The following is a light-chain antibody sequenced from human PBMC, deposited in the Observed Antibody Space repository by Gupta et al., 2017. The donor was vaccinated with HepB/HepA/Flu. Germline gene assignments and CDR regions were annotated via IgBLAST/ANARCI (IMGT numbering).Light chain of an antibody. CDR1: SSHIGAGYD. CDR2: GNS. V-gene: IGLV1-40*01. Sequence: QSVLTQPPSVSGAPGRRVTLSCTGTSSHIGAGYDLYWYQQLPGTAPKLLIYGNSNRPSGVPDRFSGSKSGTSVSLTITGLQAEEEAEYYCQSSDSSLSGVVFGGGTKLTVL. J-gene: IGLJ2*01. CDR3: QSSDSSLSGVV.